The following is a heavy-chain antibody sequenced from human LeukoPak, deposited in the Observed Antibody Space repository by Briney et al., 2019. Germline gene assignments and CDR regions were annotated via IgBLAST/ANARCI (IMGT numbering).Heavy chain of an antibody. D-gene: IGHD1-26*01. V-gene: IGHV3-33*01. CDR2: IWYDGSNK. J-gene: IGHJ4*02. Sequence: GGSLRLSCAASGFTFSSYGMHWVRQAPGKGLEWVAVIWYDGSNKYYAGSVKGRFTISRDNSKNTLYLQMNSLRAEDTAVYYCARDRGGSYIMDYWGQGTLVTVSS. CDR1: GFTFSSYG. CDR3: ARDRGGSYIMDY.